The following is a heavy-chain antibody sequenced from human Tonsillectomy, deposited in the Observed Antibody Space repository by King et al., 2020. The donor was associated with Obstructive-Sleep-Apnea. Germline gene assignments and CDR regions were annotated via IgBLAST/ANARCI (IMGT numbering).Heavy chain of an antibody. D-gene: IGHD3-10*01. CDR1: GFTFSIYA. CDR3: AKSVILWFGESTPNWFDP. V-gene: IGHV3-30*04. Sequence: VQLVESGGGVVQPGSSLRLSCSASGFTFSIYAMHWVRQAPGKGLEWVAVISSDGSNKYCADSVKGRFTISRDNSKNTLYLQMNSLRAEDTAVYYCAKSVILWFGESTPNWFDPWGQGTLVTVSS. J-gene: IGHJ5*02. CDR2: ISSDGSNK.